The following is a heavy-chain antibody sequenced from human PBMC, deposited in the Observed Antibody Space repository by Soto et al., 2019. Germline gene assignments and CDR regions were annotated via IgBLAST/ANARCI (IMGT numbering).Heavy chain of an antibody. J-gene: IGHJ5*02. CDR1: GESFRGYY. V-gene: IGHV4-34*01. D-gene: IGHD1-26*01. Sequence: SETLSLTCAVYGESFRGYYWTWIRQSPGSGLEWIGEVNHRGKTNYNPSLKSRVTISADTSKNQFSLTLSSVTAADTAVYYCARALRGSYYVELEWWFDPWGQGTLVTVSS. CDR3: ARALRGSYYVELEWWFDP. CDR2: VNHRGKT.